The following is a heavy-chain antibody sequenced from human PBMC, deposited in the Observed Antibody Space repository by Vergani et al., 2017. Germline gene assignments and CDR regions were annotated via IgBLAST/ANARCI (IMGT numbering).Heavy chain of an antibody. J-gene: IGHJ4*02. D-gene: IGHD2-21*02. CDR3: AKDATYGDWMLHCLDY. CDR1: GFTFSSYG. Sequence: QVQLVESGGGVVQPGGSLRLSCAASGFTFSSYGMHWVRPAPGKGLEWVAFIRYDRSNKYYADSVKGRFTISRDNSQNTLYLQMNSLRAEDTAVYYCAKDATYGDWMLHCLDYWGQGTLVTVSS. V-gene: IGHV3-30*02. CDR2: IRYDRSNK.